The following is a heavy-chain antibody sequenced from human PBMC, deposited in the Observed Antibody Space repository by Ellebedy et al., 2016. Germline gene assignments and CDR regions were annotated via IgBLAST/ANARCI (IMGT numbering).Heavy chain of an antibody. CDR2: ISYDGSNK. D-gene: IGHD2-15*01. V-gene: IGHV3-30-3*01. Sequence: GESLKISXAASGFTFSSYAMHWVRQAPGKGLEWVAVISYDGSNKYYADSVKGRFTISRDNSKSTLSLQMNSLRAEDTALYYCAKQLGYCSEGTCYFDFWGQGTPVTVSS. CDR3: AKQLGYCSEGTCYFDF. J-gene: IGHJ4*02. CDR1: GFTFSSYA.